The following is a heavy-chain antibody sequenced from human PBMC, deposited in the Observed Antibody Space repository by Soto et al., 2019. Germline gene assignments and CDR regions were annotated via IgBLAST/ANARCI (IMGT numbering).Heavy chain of an antibody. CDR1: GFTFSSYA. CDR2: ISGSGGST. Sequence: LRLSCAASGFTFSSYAMSWVRQAPGKGLEWVSAISGSGGSTYYADSVKGRFTISRDNSKNTLYLQMNSLRAEDTAVYYCAKVEVLLWFGELSGVDYWGQGTLVTVSS. CDR3: AKVEVLLWFGELSGVDY. D-gene: IGHD3-10*01. V-gene: IGHV3-23*01. J-gene: IGHJ4*02.